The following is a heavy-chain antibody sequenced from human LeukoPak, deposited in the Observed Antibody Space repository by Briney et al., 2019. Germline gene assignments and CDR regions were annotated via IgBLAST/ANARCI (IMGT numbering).Heavy chain of an antibody. J-gene: IGHJ6*03. V-gene: IGHV4-59*12. D-gene: IGHD2-21*01. CDR2: IYYTGSA. CDR1: GDSINTYY. Sequence: SETLSLTCTVSGDSINTYYWNWIRQPTGKGLECIAHIYYTGSASYNLSLKSRATIPVDTHKNHFSLSLSSVTAADTAVYYCACGVPHSYYYMDVWGKVTTVAVSS. CDR3: ACGVPHSYYYMDV.